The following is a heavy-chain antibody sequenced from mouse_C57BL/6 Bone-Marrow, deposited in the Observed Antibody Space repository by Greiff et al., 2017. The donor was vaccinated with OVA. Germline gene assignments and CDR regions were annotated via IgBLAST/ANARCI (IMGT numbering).Heavy chain of an antibody. V-gene: IGHV1-64*01. J-gene: IGHJ1*03. CDR3: ARRRFYYGSYWYFDV. CDR2: IHPNSGST. D-gene: IGHD1-1*01. CDR1: GYTFTSYW. Sequence: QVQLQQPGAELVKPGASVKLSCKASGYTFTSYWMHWVKQRPGQGLEWIGMIHPNSGSTNYNEKFKSKATLTVDKSSSTAYMQLSSLTSEDSAVYDCARRRFYYGSYWYFDVWGTGTTVTVAS.